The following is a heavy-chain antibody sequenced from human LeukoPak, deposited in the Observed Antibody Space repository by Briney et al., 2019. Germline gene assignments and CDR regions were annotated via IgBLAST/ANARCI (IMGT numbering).Heavy chain of an antibody. CDR1: GYTFTSYY. V-gene: IGHV1-46*01. CDR3: ARDHGPYSSSSSYYYYYMDV. J-gene: IGHJ6*03. CDR2: INPSGGST. D-gene: IGHD6-13*01. Sequence: ASVTVSCKASGYTFTSYYMHWVRQAPGQGLEWMGIINPSGGSTSYAQKFQGRVTMTRDMSTSTVYMELSSLRSEDTAVYYCARDHGPYSSSSSYYYYYMDVWGKGTTVTVSS.